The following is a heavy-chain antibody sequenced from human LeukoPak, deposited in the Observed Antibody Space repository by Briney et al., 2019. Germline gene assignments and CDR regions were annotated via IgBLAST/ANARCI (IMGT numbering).Heavy chain of an antibody. Sequence: GGSLRLSCVASGFTFSDYYMTWVRQPPGKGLEWVANIKQDGSEKYYVDSVKGRFTISRDNAKNSLFLQMNSLRAEDTAVYYCAKVDEVVVVPAAIDYWGQGTLVTVSS. CDR3: AKVDEVVVVPAAIDY. CDR1: GFTFSDYY. CDR2: IKQDGSEK. D-gene: IGHD2-2*01. V-gene: IGHV3-7*01. J-gene: IGHJ4*02.